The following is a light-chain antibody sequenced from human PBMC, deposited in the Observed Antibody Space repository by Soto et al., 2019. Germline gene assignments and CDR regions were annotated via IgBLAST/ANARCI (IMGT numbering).Light chain of an antibody. V-gene: IGLV2-18*02. CDR2: DVS. CDR1: SADVGIYNR. Sequence: QSVLNQPPSVSGSPGQSVTISCTGTSADVGIYNRVAWYQQPPGTSPKLVICDVSNRPSGVPDRFSGSKSGSTASLTISGLQAEDEADYYCSSYTTSNTYVFGTGTKVTVL. J-gene: IGLJ1*01. CDR3: SSYTTSNTYV.